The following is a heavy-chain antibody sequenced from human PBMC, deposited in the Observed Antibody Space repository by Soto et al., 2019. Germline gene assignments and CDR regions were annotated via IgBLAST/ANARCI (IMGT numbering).Heavy chain of an antibody. V-gene: IGHV3-73*01. CDR1: GFTFSGSA. J-gene: IGHJ4*02. CDR3: TRIYYDSSGYYVDY. Sequence: GGSLRLSCAASGFTFSGSAMHWVRQASGKGLEWVGRIRSKANSYATAYAASVKGRFTISRDDSKNTAYLQMNSLKTEDTAVYYCTRIYYDSSGYYVDYWGQGTLVTVSS. D-gene: IGHD3-22*01. CDR2: IRSKANSYAT.